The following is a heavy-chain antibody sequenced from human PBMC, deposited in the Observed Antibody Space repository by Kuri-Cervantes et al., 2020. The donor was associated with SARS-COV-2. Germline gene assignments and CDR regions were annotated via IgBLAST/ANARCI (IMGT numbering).Heavy chain of an antibody. CDR2: ISDSGDST. CDR1: GFTFSNYA. Sequence: GESLKISCAASGFTFSNYAMSWVRQAPGKGLEWVSAISDSGDSTSYADSVKGRFTVSRDKSKNTLYLQMNSLRAEDTAVYYCATRPTPRYDEAFDIWGQGTMVTVSS. V-gene: IGHV3-23*01. J-gene: IGHJ3*02. D-gene: IGHD2-15*01. CDR3: ATRPTPRYDEAFDI.